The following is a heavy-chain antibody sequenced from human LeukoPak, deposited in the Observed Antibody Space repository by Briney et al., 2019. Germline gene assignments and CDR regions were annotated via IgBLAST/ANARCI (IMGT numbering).Heavy chain of an antibody. V-gene: IGHV4-4*02. Sequence: SETLSLTRAVSGVSISSSNWWTWVRQPPGKGLDWIGEIYHSGSTNYTPSLKSRVTISVDKSKNQFSLKLSSVTAADTAVYYCARVTAVAGYFDYWGQGTLVTVSS. D-gene: IGHD6-19*01. J-gene: IGHJ4*02. CDR2: IYHSGST. CDR1: GVSISSSNW. CDR3: ARVTAVAGYFDY.